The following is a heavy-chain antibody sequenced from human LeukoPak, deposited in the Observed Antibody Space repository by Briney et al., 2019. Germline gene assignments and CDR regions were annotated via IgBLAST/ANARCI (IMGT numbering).Heavy chain of an antibody. CDR2: IIPIFGTA. J-gene: IGHJ3*02. CDR1: GGTFSSYA. D-gene: IGHD2-8*01. Sequence: ASVKVSCKASGGTFSSYAISWVRQAPGQGLEWMGGIIPIFGTANYAQKFQGRVTITTDESTSTAYMELSSLRSEDTAVYYCESAMVAVDAFDIWGQGTMVTVSS. CDR3: ESAMVAVDAFDI. V-gene: IGHV1-69*05.